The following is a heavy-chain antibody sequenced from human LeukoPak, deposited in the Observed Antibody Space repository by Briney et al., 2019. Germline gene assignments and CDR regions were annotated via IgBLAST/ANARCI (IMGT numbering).Heavy chain of an antibody. V-gene: IGHV3-23*01. Sequence: GGSLRLSCAASGFTFRAYGMTWVRQAPGKGLEWISAVSNDGYSTVYADFVKGRFTISRDNSKNTLYLQMNSLRAEDTAVYYCAGRGIAHSWGQGTLVTVSS. D-gene: IGHD6-13*01. CDR3: AGRGIAHS. CDR2: VSNDGYST. J-gene: IGHJ5*02. CDR1: GFTFRAYG.